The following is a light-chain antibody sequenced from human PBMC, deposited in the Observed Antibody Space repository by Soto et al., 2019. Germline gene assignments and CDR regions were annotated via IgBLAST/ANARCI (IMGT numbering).Light chain of an antibody. CDR2: GAS. V-gene: IGKV3-20*01. CDR1: QSVSSSY. Sequence: EIVLTQSPGTLSLSPGERATLSCRASQSVSSSYLAWHQHKPGQAPRLLIYGASSRATGIPDRFSGSGSGTDFTLTITRLEPEDFAVYYCQQYGTSRNTFGQGTRLEIK. CDR3: QQYGTSRNT. J-gene: IGKJ5*01.